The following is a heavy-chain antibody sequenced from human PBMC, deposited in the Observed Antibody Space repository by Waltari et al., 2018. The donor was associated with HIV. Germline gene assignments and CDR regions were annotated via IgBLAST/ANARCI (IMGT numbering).Heavy chain of an antibody. CDR1: GFSLSTSGMC. D-gene: IGHD3-22*01. V-gene: IGHV2-70*15. Sequence: QVTLRESGPALVKPTQTLTLTCTFSGFSLSTSGMCVSWIRQPPGKALEWLARIDWDDDKYYSTSLKTRLTISKDTSKNQVVLTMTNMDPVDTATYYCARIRSGSGYYYVVDYWGQGTLVTVSS. CDR2: IDWDDDK. CDR3: ARIRSGSGYYYVVDY. J-gene: IGHJ4*02.